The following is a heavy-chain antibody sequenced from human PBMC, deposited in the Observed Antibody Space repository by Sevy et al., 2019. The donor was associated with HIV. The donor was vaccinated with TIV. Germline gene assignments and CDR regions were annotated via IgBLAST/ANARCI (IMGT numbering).Heavy chain of an antibody. Sequence: WGSLRLSCTASGFTFSSAWMSWVRQAPGKGLEWVGRIKSEFDGGAIDYAAPVKGRFTISREDSKNTVYLQMNSLKTEETAVYYCITDPAYRGYDEEVINYYFYGMDVWGQGTTVTVSS. V-gene: IGHV3-15*01. D-gene: IGHD5-12*01. CDR2: IKSEFDGGAI. CDR3: ITDPAYRGYDEEVINYYFYGMDV. J-gene: IGHJ6*02. CDR1: GFTFSSAW.